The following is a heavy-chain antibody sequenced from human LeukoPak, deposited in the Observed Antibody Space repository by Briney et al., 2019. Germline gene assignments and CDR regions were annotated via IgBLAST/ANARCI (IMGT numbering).Heavy chain of an antibody. D-gene: IGHD5-12*01. CDR1: GGSISSYY. J-gene: IGHJ4*02. V-gene: IGHV4-59*01. CDR3: ARTYKSGSTYDY. Sequence: SETLSLTCTVSGGSISSYYWSWIRQPPGKGLEWIGYIYYSGSTNYNPSLKSRVTISVDTSKNQFSLKLSSVTAADTAVYYCARTYKSGSTYDYWGQGTLVTVSS. CDR2: IYYSGST.